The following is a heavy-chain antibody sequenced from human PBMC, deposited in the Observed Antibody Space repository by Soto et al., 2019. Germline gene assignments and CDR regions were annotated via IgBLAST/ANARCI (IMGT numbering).Heavy chain of an antibody. CDR3: GRDSGTYYDYLWGSYRYGWFDP. D-gene: IGHD3-16*02. Sequence: EVQLVESGGGLVQPGGSLRLSCAASGFTFSSYWMSWVRQAPGKGLEWVANIKQDGSEKYYVDSVKGRFTISRDNAKNSMYLQMNSLRVEDTGVYYCGRDSGTYYDYLWGSYRYGWFDPWGQGTLVTVSS. V-gene: IGHV3-7*01. CDR2: IKQDGSEK. CDR1: GFTFSSYW. J-gene: IGHJ5*02.